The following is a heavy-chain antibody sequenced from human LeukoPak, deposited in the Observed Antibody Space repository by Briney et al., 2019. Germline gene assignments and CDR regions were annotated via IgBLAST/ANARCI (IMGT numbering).Heavy chain of an antibody. J-gene: IGHJ5*02. CDR2: ISAYNGNT. D-gene: IGHD1-1*01. CDR3: ARFIATINWFDP. CDR1: GYTFTGYG. V-gene: IGHV1-18*01. Sequence: ASVKVSCKASGYTFTGYGISWVRQAPGQGLEWMGWISAYNGNTNYAQKLQGRVTMTTDTSTSTAYMELRSLRSDDTAVYYCARFIATINWFDPWGQGTLVTVSS.